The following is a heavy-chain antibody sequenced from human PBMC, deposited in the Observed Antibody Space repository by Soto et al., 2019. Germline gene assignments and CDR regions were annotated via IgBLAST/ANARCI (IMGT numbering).Heavy chain of an antibody. CDR3: ARGSTVTTNYYYYYGMDV. CDR1: VGTFSSYA. V-gene: IGHV1-69*12. J-gene: IGHJ6*02. D-gene: IGHD4-17*01. Sequence: QVQLVQSGAEVKKPGSSVKVSCKASVGTFSSYAISWVRQAPGQGLEWMGGIIPIFGTANYAQKFQGRVTITADESTSTAYMELSSLRSEDTAVYYCARGSTVTTNYYYYYGMDVWGQGTTVTVSS. CDR2: IIPIFGTA.